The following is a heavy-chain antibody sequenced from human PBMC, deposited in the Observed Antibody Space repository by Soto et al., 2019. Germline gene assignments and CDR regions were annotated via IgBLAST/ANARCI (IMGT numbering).Heavy chain of an antibody. J-gene: IGHJ4*02. CDR2: IYYSGST. D-gene: IGHD6-13*01. CDR1: GGSISSSSYY. CDR3: ARRQSSSWYGL. V-gene: IGHV4-39*01. Sequence: QLQLQESGPGLVKPSETLSLTCTVSGGSISSSSYYWGWIRQPPGKGLEWIGSIYYSGSTYYNPSLKGRVTISVDTSKNQFSRKLSSVTAADTAVYYCARRQSSSWYGLWGQGTLVTVSS.